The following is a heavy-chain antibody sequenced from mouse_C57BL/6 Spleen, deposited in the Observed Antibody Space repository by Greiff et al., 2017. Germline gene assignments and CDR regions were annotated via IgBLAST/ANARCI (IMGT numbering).Heavy chain of an antibody. D-gene: IGHD1-1*01. CDR2: ISSGSSTI. Sequence: EVMLVESGGGLVKPGGSLKLSCAASGFTFSDYGMHWVRQAPEKGLEWVAYISSGSSTIYYADTVKGRFTISRDNAKNTLFLQMTSLRSEDTAMYYCARHYYGSPMDYWGQGTSVTVSS. CDR3: ARHYYGSPMDY. J-gene: IGHJ4*01. V-gene: IGHV5-17*01. CDR1: GFTFSDYG.